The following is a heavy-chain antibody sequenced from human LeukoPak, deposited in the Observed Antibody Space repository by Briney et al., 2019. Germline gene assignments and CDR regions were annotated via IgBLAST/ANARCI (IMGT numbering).Heavy chain of an antibody. CDR1: GGTFSSYA. J-gene: IGHJ4*02. CDR3: ARVGIQLWVGVDY. D-gene: IGHD5-18*01. CDR2: IIPIFGTA. V-gene: IGHV1-69*13. Sequence: ASVKVSCKASGGTFSSYAISWVRQAPGQGLEWMGGIIPIFGTANYAQKFQGRVTITADESTSTGYMELSSLRSEDTAGYYCARVGIQLWVGVDYWGQGTLVTVSS.